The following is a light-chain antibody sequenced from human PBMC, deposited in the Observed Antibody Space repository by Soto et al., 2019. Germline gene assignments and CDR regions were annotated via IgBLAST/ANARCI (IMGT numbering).Light chain of an antibody. CDR1: QSIGSW. CDR3: QQYSTSYRT. V-gene: IGKV1-5*03. J-gene: IGKJ1*01. CDR2: KAS. Sequence: DMQMTQSPSTLSASVGDRVTITCRASQSIGSWLAWYQQKPGKAPKLLIYKASNLENGVPSRFSGSGSGTEFTFTISCLQPDDFATYYCQQYSTSYRTFGQGTRVEMK.